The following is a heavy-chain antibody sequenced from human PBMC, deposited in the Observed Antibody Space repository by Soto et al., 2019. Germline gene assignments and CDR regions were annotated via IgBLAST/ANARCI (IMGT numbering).Heavy chain of an antibody. CDR3: ARDPLTWTVGMDV. D-gene: IGHD1-1*01. Sequence: QVQLQQSGPGLVKPSQTLSLTCAISGYSVSSNSAAWNWIRQSPSRGIEWLGRTYYRSKWYTDYAVSVKSRITINPDTSKSQGSLQLNSVTPEDTAVYYCARDPLTWTVGMDVWCQGTTVTDSS. CDR1: GYSVSSNSAA. V-gene: IGHV6-1*01. CDR2: TYYRSKWYT. J-gene: IGHJ6*02.